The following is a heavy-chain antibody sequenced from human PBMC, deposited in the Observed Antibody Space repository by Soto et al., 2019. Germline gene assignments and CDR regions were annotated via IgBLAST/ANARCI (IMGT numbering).Heavy chain of an antibody. CDR1: GFSVGGYY. V-gene: IGHV3-66*01. CDR3: TRESLLTGAIDS. J-gene: IGHJ4*02. D-gene: IGHD1-20*01. CDR2: MYNGGST. Sequence: PGGSLRLSCAVSGFSVGGYYMSWVRQAPGKGLEWVSLMYNGGSTFYADSVKGRFTISRDISKNTVYLQMNSLRAEDTALYYCTRESLLTGAIDSWGQGTLVTVSS.